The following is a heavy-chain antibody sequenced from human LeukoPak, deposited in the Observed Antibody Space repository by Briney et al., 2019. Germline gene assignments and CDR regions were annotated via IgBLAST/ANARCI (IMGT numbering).Heavy chain of an antibody. J-gene: IGHJ3*02. V-gene: IGHV3-9*03. D-gene: IGHD2-2*01. CDR3: AREGANKNVVPAARDAFDI. CDR1: GFTFDDYA. CDR2: ISWNSGSI. Sequence: LAGGSLRLSCAASGFTFDDYAMHWVRQAPGKGLEWVSGISWNSGSIGYADSVKGRFTISRDNAKNSLYLQMNSLRAEDMALYYCAREGANKNVVPAARDAFDIWGQGTMVTVSS.